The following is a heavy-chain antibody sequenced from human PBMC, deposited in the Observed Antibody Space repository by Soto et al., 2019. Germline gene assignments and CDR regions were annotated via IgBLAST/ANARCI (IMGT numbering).Heavy chain of an antibody. Sequence: PGGSLRLSCAASGFSFAGYALTWVRLAPGKGLEWVASISGGGGSTYYADSVKGRFSISRDNSNRMVYLQMGSLTAGDTAFYYCAKTETFNGYYNAFVYWGQGPRFTVSS. V-gene: IGHV3-23*01. CDR2: ISGGGGST. J-gene: IGHJ4*02. D-gene: IGHD3-9*01. CDR3: AKTETFNGYYNAFVY. CDR1: GFSFAGYA.